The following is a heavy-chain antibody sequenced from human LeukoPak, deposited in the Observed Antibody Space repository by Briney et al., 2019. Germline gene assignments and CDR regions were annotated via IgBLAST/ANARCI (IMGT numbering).Heavy chain of an antibody. J-gene: IGHJ4*02. Sequence: ASVKVSCKASGYTFTSYYMHWVRQAPGQGLEWMGMINPSGGSTSYAQEFQGRVTMTRDTSTSTVYMELSSLRSEDTAVFYCARGVVTQNFDYWGQGTLVTISS. CDR2: INPSGGST. CDR3: ARGVVTQNFDY. V-gene: IGHV1-46*01. CDR1: GYTFTSYY. D-gene: IGHD2-21*02.